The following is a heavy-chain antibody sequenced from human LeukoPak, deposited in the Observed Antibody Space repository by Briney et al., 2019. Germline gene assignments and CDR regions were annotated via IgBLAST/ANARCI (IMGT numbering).Heavy chain of an antibody. Sequence: GGSLRLSCAASGFTFSGHSMTWVRQTPGKGLEWVSVIFGNGVKTYYADSLKGRFTISRDNSKSTLYLQMNSLRADDTAVYYCARVGDWSNYFGMDAWGQGTTDSVSS. CDR2: IFGNGVKT. CDR1: GFTFSGHS. CDR3: ARVGDWSNYFGMDA. J-gene: IGHJ6*01. D-gene: IGHD3-16*01. V-gene: IGHV3-23*01.